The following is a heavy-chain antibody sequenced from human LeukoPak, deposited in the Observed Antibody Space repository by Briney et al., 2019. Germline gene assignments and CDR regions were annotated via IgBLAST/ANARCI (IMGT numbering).Heavy chain of an antibody. CDR1: GGSISSGGYY. Sequence: SETLSLTCTVSGGSISSGGYYWSWIRQHPGKGLEWIGYIYYSGSTYYNPSLKSRVTISVDTSKNQFSLKLSSVTAADTAVYYCARGRFDDYGDYPYYYGMDVWGQGTTVTVSS. V-gene: IGHV4-31*03. D-gene: IGHD4-17*01. CDR3: ARGRFDDYGDYPYYYGMDV. CDR2: IYYSGST. J-gene: IGHJ6*02.